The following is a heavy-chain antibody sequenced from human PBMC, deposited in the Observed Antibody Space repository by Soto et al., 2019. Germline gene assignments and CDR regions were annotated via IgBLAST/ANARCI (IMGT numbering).Heavy chain of an antibody. D-gene: IGHD2-2*01. CDR1: GFTFSSYW. Sequence: EVQLVESGGGLVQPGGSLRLSCAASGFTFSSYWMTWVRQPRGKRLEWVANIKQDGSEKYYVDSVEGRFTISRDNAKNALYLQMDSLRAEDTAVYYCPRDKSLGKPAAKFDYWGQGTLVTVSS. V-gene: IGHV3-7*01. CDR2: IKQDGSEK. J-gene: IGHJ4*02. CDR3: PRDKSLGKPAAKFDY.